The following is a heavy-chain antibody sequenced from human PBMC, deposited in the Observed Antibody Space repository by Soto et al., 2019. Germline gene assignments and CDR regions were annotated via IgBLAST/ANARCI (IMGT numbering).Heavy chain of an antibody. D-gene: IGHD6-13*01. J-gene: IGHJ6*03. CDR1: GFTFSSYS. CDR2: ISSSSSYI. V-gene: IGHV3-21*01. CDR3: ASTNSRSYYMDV. Sequence: EVQLVESGGGLVKPGGSLRLSCAASGFTFSSYSMNWVRQAPGKGLEWVSSISSSSSYIYYADSVKGRFTISRDNAKNSLYLQMNTQRAADTAVYSGASTNSRSYYMDVWGKGTTVTVSS.